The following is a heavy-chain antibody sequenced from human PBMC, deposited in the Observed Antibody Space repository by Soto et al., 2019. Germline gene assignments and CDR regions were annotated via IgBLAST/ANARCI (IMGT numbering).Heavy chain of an antibody. CDR2: INAGNGNT. CDR3: ARDSGYDGSGSYYNY. J-gene: IGHJ4*02. CDR1: GYTFTSYA. Sequence: QVQLVQSGAEVKKPGASVKVSCKASGYTFTSYAMHWVRQAPGQRLEWMGWINAGNGNTKYSQKFQGRVTITRDTSASTAYMELSSLRSEDTAVYYCARDSGYDGSGSYYNYWGQGTLVTVSS. V-gene: IGHV1-3*01. D-gene: IGHD3-10*01.